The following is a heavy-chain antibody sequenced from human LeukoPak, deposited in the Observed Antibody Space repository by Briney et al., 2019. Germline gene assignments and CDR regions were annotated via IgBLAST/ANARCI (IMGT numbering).Heavy chain of an antibody. CDR2: INPNSGGT. V-gene: IGHV1-2*02. J-gene: IGHJ3*02. Sequence: ASVKVSCKASGYTFTGYYMHWVRQAPGQGLEWMGWINPNSGGTNYAQKFQGRVTMTRDTSISTAYMELSRLRSDDTAVYYGAREAQGYGETGAFDIWGQGTMVTVSS. D-gene: IGHD4-17*01. CDR3: AREAQGYGETGAFDI. CDR1: GYTFTGYY.